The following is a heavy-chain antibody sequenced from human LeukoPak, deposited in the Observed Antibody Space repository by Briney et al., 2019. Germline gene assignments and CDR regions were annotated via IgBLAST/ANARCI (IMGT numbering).Heavy chain of an antibody. D-gene: IGHD3-10*01. CDR2: INIDERIT. J-gene: IGHJ4*02. Sequence: ETLSLTCTVSGGSVSSGSYYWSWIRQAPGKGLVWVSYINIDERITGYADSVKGRFTISRDNAKNTLYLQMNSLRAEDTAIYYCFREGGDWGQGTLVTVSS. V-gene: IGHV3-74*01. CDR3: FREGGD. CDR1: GGSVSSGSYY.